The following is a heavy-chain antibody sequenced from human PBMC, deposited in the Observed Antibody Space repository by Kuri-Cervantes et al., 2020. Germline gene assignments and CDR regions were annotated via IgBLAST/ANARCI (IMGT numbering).Heavy chain of an antibody. Sequence: ASVKVSCKASGYTFTGYYMHWVRQAPGQGLEWMGWINPNSGGTNYAQKFQGRVTMTRDMSISTAYMELSRLRSDDTAVYYCARRTPDWRIDYWDQGTLVTVSS. V-gene: IGHV1-2*02. J-gene: IGHJ4*02. D-gene: IGHD3-3*01. CDR2: INPNSGGT. CDR1: GYTFTGYY. CDR3: ARRTPDWRIDY.